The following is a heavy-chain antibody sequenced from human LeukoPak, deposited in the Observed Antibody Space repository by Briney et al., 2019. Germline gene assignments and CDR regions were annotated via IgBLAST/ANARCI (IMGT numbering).Heavy chain of an antibody. CDR2: INPNSGGT. CDR3: ARDLSFYGAGSYYFDY. CDR1: GYTFTDFY. V-gene: IGHV1-2*02. J-gene: IGHJ4*02. Sequence: ASVKVSCKASGYTFTDFYMHWVRQAPGQGLEWMGWINPNSGGTNFAQKFQGRVTMTRDTSISTAYMEQSRLRSDDTAVYYCARDLSFYGAGSYYFDYWGQGTLVTVSS. D-gene: IGHD3-10*01.